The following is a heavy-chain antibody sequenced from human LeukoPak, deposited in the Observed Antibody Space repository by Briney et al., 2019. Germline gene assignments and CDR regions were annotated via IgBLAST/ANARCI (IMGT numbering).Heavy chain of an antibody. Sequence: PSETLSLTCAVYGGSFSGYYWSWIRQPPGKGLEWIGEINHSGSTNYNPSLKSRVTISVDTSKNQFSLKLSSVTAADTAVYYCALIPSSGWSLDYWGQGTLVTVSS. D-gene: IGHD6-19*01. CDR3: ALIPSSGWSLDY. J-gene: IGHJ4*02. V-gene: IGHV4-34*01. CDR2: INHSGST. CDR1: GGSFSGYY.